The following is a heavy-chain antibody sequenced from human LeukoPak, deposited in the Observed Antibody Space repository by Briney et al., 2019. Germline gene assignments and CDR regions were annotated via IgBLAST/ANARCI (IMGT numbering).Heavy chain of an antibody. CDR3: ARVQRSGYYRYYFDY. J-gene: IGHJ4*02. CDR1: GGSISSYY. V-gene: IGHV4-59*01. CDR2: IYYSGST. D-gene: IGHD3-3*01. Sequence: SETLSLTCTVSGGSISSYYWSWIRQPPGKGLEWIGYIYYSGSTNYNPSLKSRVTISVDTSKNQFSLKLTSVTAADTAVYYCARVQRSGYYRYYFDYWGQGTLVTVSS.